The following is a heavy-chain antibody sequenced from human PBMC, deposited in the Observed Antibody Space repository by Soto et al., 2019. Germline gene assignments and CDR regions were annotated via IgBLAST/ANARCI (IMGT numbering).Heavy chain of an antibody. D-gene: IGHD3-10*01. Sequence: GESLKISCKGRGDMFTSYWITWVRQMPGKGLEWMGRIDPSDSYTIYNPSFEGHVTISIDKSISTAYLQWNSLKASDTAMYYCGRLRGVAECDCCGRVTRVTVCS. CDR2: IDPSDSYT. CDR3: GRLRGVAECDC. J-gene: IGHJ4*02. CDR1: GDMFTSYW. V-gene: IGHV5-10-1*01.